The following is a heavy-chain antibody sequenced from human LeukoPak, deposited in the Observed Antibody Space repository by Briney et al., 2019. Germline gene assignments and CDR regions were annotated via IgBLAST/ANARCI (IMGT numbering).Heavy chain of an antibody. CDR2: IRYDGSDK. Sequence: GGSLRLSCAASGFTFSNYGMYGVRQAPGKGLEWVAFIRYDGSDKYYADSVKGRFTISRDNYKNTLYLQMDSLRAEDTAVYYCAKGQLGIQSSKWFDPWGQGTLVTVSS. V-gene: IGHV3-30*02. CDR1: GFTFSNYG. CDR3: AKGQLGIQSSKWFDP. J-gene: IGHJ5*02. D-gene: IGHD3-16*01.